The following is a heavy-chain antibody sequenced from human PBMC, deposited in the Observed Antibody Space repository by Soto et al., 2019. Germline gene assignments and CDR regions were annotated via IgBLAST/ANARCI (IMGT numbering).Heavy chain of an antibody. CDR3: TRGADGFDY. CDR2: IGTGGDT. J-gene: IGHJ4*02. V-gene: IGHV3-13*01. Sequence: EVQLVESGGDLVQPGGSLRLSCAASGFTFSSYDFHWVRQATGKGLEWVSGIGTGGDTYYAGSLKDGLIMSIENDKNSLYLQMNSLRDGDTAVYYCTRGADGFDYWGQGTLVTVSS. D-gene: IGHD3-16*01. CDR1: GFTFSSYD.